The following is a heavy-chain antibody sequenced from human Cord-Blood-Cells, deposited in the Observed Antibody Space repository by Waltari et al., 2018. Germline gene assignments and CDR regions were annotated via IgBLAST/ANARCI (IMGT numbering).Heavy chain of an antibody. CDR1: GFTFRSYS. J-gene: IGHJ4*02. CDR2: ISSSSSYI. CDR3: AREDGYNEGVDY. Sequence: EVQLVESGGGLVKPGGSLRLSCAASGFTFRSYSMNWVRQAPGKGLEWVSSISSSSSYIYYADSVKGRFTISRDNAKNSLYLQMNSLRAEVTAVYYCAREDGYNEGVDYWGQGTLVTVSS. V-gene: IGHV3-21*01. D-gene: IGHD5-12*01.